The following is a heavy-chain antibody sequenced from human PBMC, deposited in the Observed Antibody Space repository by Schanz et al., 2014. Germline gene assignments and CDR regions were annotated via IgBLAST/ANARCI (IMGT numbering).Heavy chain of an antibody. CDR1: GGSISSGVW. V-gene: IGHV4-4*02. Sequence: QLQLQESGPGLVKPSETLSLTCTVSGGSISSGVWWTWARQSPGKGLEWIGEIFHSGTTNYNPSLESRVTISVDKSKTQSSLILSSMTAADTAVYYCTRSTLWSYDVWGRGTMVIVSS. CDR3: TRSTLWSYDV. D-gene: IGHD2-21*01. CDR2: IFHSGTT. J-gene: IGHJ3*01.